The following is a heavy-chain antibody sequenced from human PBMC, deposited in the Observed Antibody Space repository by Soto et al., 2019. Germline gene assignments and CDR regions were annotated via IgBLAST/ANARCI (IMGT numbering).Heavy chain of an antibody. CDR3: ARQGLWFGELPGPSWFDP. CDR1: GGSISRSSYY. CDR2: IYYSGST. J-gene: IGHJ5*02. Sequence: SETLSLTCTVSGGSISRSSYYWGWIRQPPGKGLEWIGSIYYSGSTYYNPSLKSRVTISVDTSKNQFSLKLSSVTAADTAVYYCARQGLWFGELPGPSWFDPWGQGTLVTVSS. D-gene: IGHD3-10*01. V-gene: IGHV4-39*01.